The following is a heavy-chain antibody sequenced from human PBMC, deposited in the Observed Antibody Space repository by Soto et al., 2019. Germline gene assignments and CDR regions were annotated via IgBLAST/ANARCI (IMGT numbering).Heavy chain of an antibody. Sequence: EVQLVESGGGLVQPGGSLRLSCAASGFTFSSYDMHWVRQATGKGLEWVSAIVTAGDTYYPGSVKGRFTISRENAKSSLYLQMNSLRAGDTAVYYCARVNYYYYMAVWVKGTTVTVS. J-gene: IGHJ6*03. V-gene: IGHV3-13*01. CDR2: IVTAGDT. CDR3: ARVNYYYYMAV. CDR1: GFTFSSYD.